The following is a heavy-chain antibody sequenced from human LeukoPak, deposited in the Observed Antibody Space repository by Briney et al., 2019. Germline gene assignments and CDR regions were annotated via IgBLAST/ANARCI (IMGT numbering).Heavy chain of an antibody. Sequence: GGSLRLSCAASGFTFSLHDMHWVRQGTGNGLEWVSGIGTVGDTFYPGSVKGRFTISRENAKNSLYLQMNSLRAGDTAVYYCARGGGLDIWGQGTMVTVSS. V-gene: IGHV3-13*04. CDR3: ARGGGLDI. CDR2: IGTVGDT. CDR1: GFTFSLHD. J-gene: IGHJ3*02.